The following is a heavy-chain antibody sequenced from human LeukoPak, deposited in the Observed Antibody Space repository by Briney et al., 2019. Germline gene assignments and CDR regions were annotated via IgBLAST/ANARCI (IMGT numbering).Heavy chain of an antibody. J-gene: IGHJ4*02. Sequence: GGSLRLSCAASGFTFSNAWMSWVRQAPGKGLEWVSSLSGSGGDTYYAESVKGRFTISRDNSKNTVYLQMNSLRAEDTAVYYCAKDPYGTRYFDYWGQGTLVTVSS. V-gene: IGHV3-23*01. D-gene: IGHD2-2*01. CDR1: GFTFSNAW. CDR3: AKDPYGTRYFDY. CDR2: LSGSGGDT.